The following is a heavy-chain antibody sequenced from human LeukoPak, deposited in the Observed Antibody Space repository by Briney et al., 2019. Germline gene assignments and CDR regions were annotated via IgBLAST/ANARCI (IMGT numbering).Heavy chain of an antibody. CDR1: GYTFTGYY. CDR2: INPNSGGT. CDR3: ARVLYSSGYYYVEEGVYYFDY. V-gene: IGHV1-2*02. Sequence: GASVKVSRKASGYTFTGYYMHWVRQAPGQGLEWMGWINPNSGGTNYAQKFQGRVTMTRDTSISTAYMELSRLRSDDTAVYYCARVLYSSGYYYVEEGVYYFDYWGQGTLVTVSS. D-gene: IGHD3-22*01. J-gene: IGHJ4*02.